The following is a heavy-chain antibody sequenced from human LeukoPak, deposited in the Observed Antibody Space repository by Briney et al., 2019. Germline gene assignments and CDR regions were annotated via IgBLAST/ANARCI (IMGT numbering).Heavy chain of an antibody. V-gene: IGHV4-39*01. D-gene: IGHD2-15*01. CDR3: ARICHGGGSCYYYYYGMDV. Sequence: SETLSLTCTVSGGSISSSSYYWGWIRQPPGKGLEWIGSIYYSGSTYYNPSLKSRVTISVDTSKNQFSLELSSVTAADTAVYYCARICHGGGSCYYYYYGMDVWGQGTTVTVSS. CDR2: IYYSGST. CDR1: GGSISSSSYY. J-gene: IGHJ6*02.